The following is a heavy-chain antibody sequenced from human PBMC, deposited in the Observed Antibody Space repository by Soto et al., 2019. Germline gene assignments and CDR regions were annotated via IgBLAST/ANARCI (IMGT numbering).Heavy chain of an antibody. Sequence: EVQLVESGGGLVQPGGSLRLSCAASGFTFSNYWMSWVRQAPGKGLEWVANIKEDGSEIYFVDSVKGRFTISRDNAKKSLYLQMNSLRADDTAVYYCARGTPYCTSTSCSPSYSYGMDVWGQGTTVTVSS. CDR3: ARGTPYCTSTSCSPSYSYGMDV. V-gene: IGHV3-7*04. J-gene: IGHJ6*02. CDR2: IKEDGSEI. CDR1: GFTFSNYW. D-gene: IGHD2-2*01.